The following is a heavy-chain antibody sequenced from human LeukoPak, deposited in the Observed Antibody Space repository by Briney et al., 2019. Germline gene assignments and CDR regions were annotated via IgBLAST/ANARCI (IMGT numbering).Heavy chain of an antibody. J-gene: IGHJ4*02. CDR1: GFTFSSYG. CDR3: AKDGSSSWYYFDY. Sequence: GGSLRLSCAAPGFTFSSYGMHWVRQAPGKGLEWVAVISYDGSSKYYADSVKGRFTTSRDNSKNTLYLHMNSLRAEDTALYFCAKDGSSSWYYFDYWGQGTLVTVSS. V-gene: IGHV3-30*18. D-gene: IGHD6-13*01. CDR2: ISYDGSSK.